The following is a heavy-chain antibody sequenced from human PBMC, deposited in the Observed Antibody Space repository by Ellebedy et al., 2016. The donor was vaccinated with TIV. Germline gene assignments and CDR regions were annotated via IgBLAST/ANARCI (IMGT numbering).Heavy chain of an antibody. CDR2: INPNSGGT. J-gene: IGHJ5*02. CDR1: GYTFTASY. V-gene: IGHV1-2*02. D-gene: IGHD5/OR15-5a*01. Sequence: AASVKVSCKASGYTFTASYLRWVRQAPGQGLEWMGWINPNSGGTTYAQSFQGRLTMTRETSINTAYMELRRLRSDDTAVYYCARDLSVNWFEPWGQGTLVTVSS. CDR3: ARDLSVNWFEP.